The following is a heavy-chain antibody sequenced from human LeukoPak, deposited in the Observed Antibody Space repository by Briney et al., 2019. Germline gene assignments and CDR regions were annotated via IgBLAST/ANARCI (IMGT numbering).Heavy chain of an antibody. CDR2: ISSSSSYI. Sequence: NPGGSLRLSCAASGFTFSSYSMNWVRQAPGKGLEWVSSISSSSSYIYYADSVKGRFTISRDNSKNTLYLQMNSLRAEDTAVYYCAKDGSYWSPSYFDYWGQGTLVTVSS. J-gene: IGHJ4*02. CDR3: AKDGSYWSPSYFDY. V-gene: IGHV3-21*04. CDR1: GFTFSSYS. D-gene: IGHD1-26*01.